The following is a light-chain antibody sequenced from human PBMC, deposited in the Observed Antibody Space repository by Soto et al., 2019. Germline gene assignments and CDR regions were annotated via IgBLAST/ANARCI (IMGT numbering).Light chain of an antibody. CDR2: AAS. CDR3: LQSSSYPYT. CDR1: QGIGND. V-gene: IGKV1-17*01. Sequence: DIPMTQSPSSLSASVGDRVTITCRASQGIGNDLGWFQQEPGKAPKRLIYAASSLQSGVPSRFSGSGSGTEFTLTISSLQPEDFATYYCLQSSSYPYTFGGGTKVEIK. J-gene: IGKJ4*01.